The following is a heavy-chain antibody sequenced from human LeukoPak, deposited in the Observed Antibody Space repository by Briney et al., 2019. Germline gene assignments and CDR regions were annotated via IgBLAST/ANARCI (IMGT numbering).Heavy chain of an antibody. CDR3: AKDSGYSSSWSRNWFDP. CDR1: GFTFDDYA. V-gene: IGHV3-9*01. CDR2: ISWNSGSI. J-gene: IGHJ5*02. D-gene: IGHD6-13*01. Sequence: GRSLRLSCAASGFTFDDYAMHWVRQAPGKGLEWVSGISWNSGSIGYADSVRGRFTISRDNAKNSLYLQINSLRAEDTALYYCAKDSGYSSSWSRNWFDPWGQGTLVTVSS.